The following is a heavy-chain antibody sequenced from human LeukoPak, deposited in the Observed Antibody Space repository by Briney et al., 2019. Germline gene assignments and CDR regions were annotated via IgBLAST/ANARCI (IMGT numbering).Heavy chain of an antibody. D-gene: IGHD6-13*01. CDR2: VSGSGNT. CDR1: GFTFSTYA. J-gene: IGHJ3*02. Sequence: GGSLRLSCAASGFTFSTYAMSWVRQAPGKGLEWVSAVSGSGNTYYTDSVKGRFTISRDNSRNTVYLRMNSLSAEDTAVFYCAKSTRIARNAFDIWGQGTMVTVSS. V-gene: IGHV3-23*01. CDR3: AKSTRIARNAFDI.